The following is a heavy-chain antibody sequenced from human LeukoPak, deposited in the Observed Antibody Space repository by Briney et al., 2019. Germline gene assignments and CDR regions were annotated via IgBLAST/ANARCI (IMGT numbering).Heavy chain of an antibody. CDR1: GFTFSSYA. V-gene: IGHV3-30-3*01. CDR3: AKGSSWGPVVRWFDP. CDR2: ISYDGSNK. Sequence: GGSLRLSCAASGFTFSSYAMHWVCQAPGKGLEWVAVISYDGSNKYYADSVKGRFTISRDNSKSTLYLQMNSLRAEDTAVYYCAKGSSWGPVVRWFDPWGQGTLVTVSS. D-gene: IGHD6-13*01. J-gene: IGHJ5*02.